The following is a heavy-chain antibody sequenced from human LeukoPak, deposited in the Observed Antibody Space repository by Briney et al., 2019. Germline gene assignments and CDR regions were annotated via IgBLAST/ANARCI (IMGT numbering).Heavy chain of an antibody. D-gene: IGHD3-10*01. V-gene: IGHV5-51*01. CDR2: IYPGDSDT. CDR3: ARQDGSGTYYFDY. CDR1: GYSFPFYW. J-gene: IGHJ4*02. Sequence: GESLKISRKGSGYSFPFYWIAWVRQMPGKGLEWMGIIYPGDSDTRYSPSCQGQVTISVDKSISTAYLPWSSLKASDTAIYYCARQDGSGTYYFDYWGQGTLVTVSS.